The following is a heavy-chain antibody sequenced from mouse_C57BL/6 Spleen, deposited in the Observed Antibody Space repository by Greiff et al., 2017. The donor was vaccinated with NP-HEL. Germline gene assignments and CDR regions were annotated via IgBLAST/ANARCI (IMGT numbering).Heavy chain of an antibody. D-gene: IGHD1-2*01. J-gene: IGHJ1*03. Sequence: EVKLVESGGGLVQPGGSLSLSCAASGFTFTDYYMSWVRQPPGKALEWLGFIRNKANGYTTEYSASVKGRFTISRDNSQSILYLQMNALRAEDSATYYCARQEGTTAGWYFDVWGTGTTVTVSS. CDR1: GFTFTDYY. CDR2: IRNKANGYTT. CDR3: ARQEGTTAGWYFDV. V-gene: IGHV7-3*01.